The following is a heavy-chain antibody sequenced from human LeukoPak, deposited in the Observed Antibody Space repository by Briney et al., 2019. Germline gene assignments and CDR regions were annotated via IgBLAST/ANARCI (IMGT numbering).Heavy chain of an antibody. V-gene: IGHV3-48*01. CDR1: GFTFSSYG. CDR2: ISSSSSTI. D-gene: IGHD4-17*01. J-gene: IGHJ4*02. CDR3: APRWNDYGDPPEPLYFDY. Sequence: GRSLRLSCAASGFTFSSYGMHWVRQTPGKGLEWVSYISSSSSTIYYADSVKGRFTISRDNAKNSLYLQMNSLRAEDTAGYYCAPRWNDYGDPPEPLYFDYWGQGTLVTVSS.